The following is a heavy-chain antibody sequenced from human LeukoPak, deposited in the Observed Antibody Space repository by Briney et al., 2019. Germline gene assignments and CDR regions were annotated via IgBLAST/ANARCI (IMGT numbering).Heavy chain of an antibody. V-gene: IGHV4-30-4*01. CDR1: GGSISSGDYY. J-gene: IGHJ5*02. CDR2: IYYSGST. Sequence: SETLSLTCTVSGGSISSGDYYWSWIRQPPGKGLEWIGYIYYSGSTYYNPSLKSRVTISVDTSKNQFSLKLSSVTAADTAVYYCARNPGGIYSSAFNWFDPWGQGTLVTVSS. D-gene: IGHD6-19*01. CDR3: ARNPGGIYSSAFNWFDP.